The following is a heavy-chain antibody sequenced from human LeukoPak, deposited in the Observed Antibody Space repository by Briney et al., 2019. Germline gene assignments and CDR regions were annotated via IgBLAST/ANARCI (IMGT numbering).Heavy chain of an antibody. Sequence: GGSPRLSCAASGFTFSTYWMHWVRQAPGEGLVWVSRINSDDSIVNYADSVKGRFTISRDNAKNTLYLQMNSLRAEDTAVYYCARAGNYRFDYWGQGTLVTVSS. J-gene: IGHJ4*02. V-gene: IGHV3-74*01. CDR3: ARAGNYRFDY. CDR1: GFTFSTYW. CDR2: INSDDSIV. D-gene: IGHD1-7*01.